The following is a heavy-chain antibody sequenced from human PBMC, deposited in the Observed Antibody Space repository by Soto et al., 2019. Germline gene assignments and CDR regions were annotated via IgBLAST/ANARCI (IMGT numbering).Heavy chain of an antibody. Sequence: QVQLQESGPGLVKPSETLSLTCRVSGGSWSGYYWSWVRLAPGKGLGWIGSVYYTGSTNYNPSLQSRLCISVDTSNIHLFLSLILVTAAETEVFFCARSIAVASGHIDHWGQGILVTISS. D-gene: IGHD6-19*01. CDR1: GGSWSGYY. J-gene: IGHJ4*02. V-gene: IGHV4-59*01. CDR3: ARSIAVASGHIDH. CDR2: VYYTGST.